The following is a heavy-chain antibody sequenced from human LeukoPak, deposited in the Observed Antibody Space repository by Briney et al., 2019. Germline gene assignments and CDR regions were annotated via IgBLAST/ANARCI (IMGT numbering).Heavy chain of an antibody. Sequence: TGGSLRLSCAASGFTFSSYSMNWVRRAPGKGLEWVSSISSSSSYIYYADSVKGRFTISRDNAKNSLYLQMNSLRAEDTAVYYCARDSIGGYDSSGYVYWGQGTLVTVSS. CDR3: ARDSIGGYDSSGYVY. J-gene: IGHJ4*02. CDR2: ISSSSSYI. D-gene: IGHD3-22*01. V-gene: IGHV3-21*01. CDR1: GFTFSSYS.